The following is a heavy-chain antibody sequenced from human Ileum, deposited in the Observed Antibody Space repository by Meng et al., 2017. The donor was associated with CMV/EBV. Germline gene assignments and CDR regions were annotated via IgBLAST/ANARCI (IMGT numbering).Heavy chain of an antibody. CDR2: ISYDVSNQ. V-gene: IGHV3-30*19. J-gene: IGHJ4*02. D-gene: IGHD2-2*01. Sequence: ESGGGLVRPVGFLRLAFSVSGFTFIAYGSHWVRQATGKGLEWVADISYDVSNQYYGDSVKGRFTITRDNSKNTLYLQMNSLTTEDTAVYYCVRDRGSTTYYFDYWGQGTLVTVSS. CDR1: GFTFIAYG. CDR3: VRDRGSTTYYFDY.